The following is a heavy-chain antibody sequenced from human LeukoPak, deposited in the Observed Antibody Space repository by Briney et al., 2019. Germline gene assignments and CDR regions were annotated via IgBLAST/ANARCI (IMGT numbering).Heavy chain of an antibody. V-gene: IGHV4-59*12. Sequence: SETLSLTCTVSGGSISSYYWSWIRQPPGKGLEWIGYIYYSGSTNYNPSLKSRVTISVDTSKNQFSLKLSSVTAADTAVYYCARSEGVFDYWGQGTLVTVSS. CDR1: GGSISSYY. J-gene: IGHJ4*02. D-gene: IGHD3-16*01. CDR2: IYYSGST. CDR3: ARSEGVFDY.